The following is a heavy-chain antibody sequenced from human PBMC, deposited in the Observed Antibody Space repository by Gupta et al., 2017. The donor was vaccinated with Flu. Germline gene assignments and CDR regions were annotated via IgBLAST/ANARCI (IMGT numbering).Heavy chain of an antibody. V-gene: IGHV3-30*18. CDR3: AKDPPLYSSSSNPSDAFDI. CDR2: ISYDGSNK. J-gene: IGHJ3*02. D-gene: IGHD6-13*01. Sequence: QVLLVESGGGVVQPGRSLRLSWAASGFTFSSYGMHWVRQAPGQGLEWVAVISYDGSNKYYADSVKGRFTISRDNSKNTLYLQMNSLRAEDTAVYYCAKDPPLYSSSSNPSDAFDIWGQGTMVTVSS. CDR1: GFTFSSYG.